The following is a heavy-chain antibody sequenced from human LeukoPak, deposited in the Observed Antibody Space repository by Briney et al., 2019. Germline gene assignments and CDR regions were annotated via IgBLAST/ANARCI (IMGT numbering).Heavy chain of an antibody. V-gene: IGHV4-34*01. D-gene: IGHD6-19*01. J-gene: IGHJ4*02. CDR1: GGSFSGYY. CDR2: INHSGST. CDR3: ARGGWAVAGFDY. Sequence: SETLSLTCAVYGGSFSGYYWSWIRQPPGKGLEWIGEINHSGSTNYNPSLKSRVTTSVDTSKNQFSLKLSSVTAADTAVYYCARGGWAVAGFDYWGQGTLVTVSS.